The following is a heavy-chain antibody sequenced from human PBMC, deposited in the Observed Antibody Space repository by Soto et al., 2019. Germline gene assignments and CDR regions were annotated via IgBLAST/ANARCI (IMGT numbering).Heavy chain of an antibody. J-gene: IGHJ6*02. CDR2: VIPIFGTP. CDR3: ARASGRIGINSPYYYYPTDV. V-gene: IGHV1-69*01. CDR1: GSTFSSYA. Sequence: QVQLVQSGAEVKKPGSSVKLSCRASGSTFSSYAFSWVRQAPGQGLEWMGGVIPIFGTPNYAQQFQGRVTITADESTCTAYMEVRSLGSDDTSVYFCARASGRIGINSPYYYYPTDVWCQGTTVTVSS. D-gene: IGHD1-1*01.